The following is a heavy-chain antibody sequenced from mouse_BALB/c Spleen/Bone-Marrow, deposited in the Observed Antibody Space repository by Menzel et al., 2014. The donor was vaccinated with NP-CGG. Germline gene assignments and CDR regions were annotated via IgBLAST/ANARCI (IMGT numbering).Heavy chain of an antibody. CDR3: AMITTY. Sequence: EVKVVESGAELVKPGASVKLSCTASGFNIKDTYMHWVKQRPEQGLEWIGRIDPANGNTKYDPKFQGKATITADTSPNTAYLQLSSLTSEDTAVYYCAMITTYWGQGTTLTVSS. CDR2: IDPANGNT. D-gene: IGHD2-4*01. V-gene: IGHV14-3*02. J-gene: IGHJ2*01. CDR1: GFNIKDTY.